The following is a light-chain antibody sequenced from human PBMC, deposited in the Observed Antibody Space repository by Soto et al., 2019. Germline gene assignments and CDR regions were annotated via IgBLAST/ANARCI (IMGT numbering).Light chain of an antibody. Sequence: QSVLTQPACVSGSPGQSITISCTGTSSDVGGYNYVSWYQQHPGKAPKLMIYEVSNRPSGVSNRFSGSKSGNTASLTISGLQAEDEADYYCSSYTSSSSWVFGGGTKLTVL. CDR1: SSDVGGYNY. CDR2: EVS. CDR3: SSYTSSSSWV. V-gene: IGLV2-14*01. J-gene: IGLJ3*02.